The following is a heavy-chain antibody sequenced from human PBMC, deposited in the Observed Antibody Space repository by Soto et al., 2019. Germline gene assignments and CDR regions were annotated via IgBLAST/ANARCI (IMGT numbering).Heavy chain of an antibody. Sequence: SVKVSCKASGGTFSSYTISWVRQAPGQGLEWMGRIIPILGIANYAQKFQGRVTITADKSTSTAYMELSSLRSEDTAVYYCASTPRGVVGAPRINWFAPWGQGTLVTVPS. CDR2: IIPILGIA. D-gene: IGHD2-15*01. J-gene: IGHJ5*02. CDR1: GGTFSSYT. CDR3: ASTPRGVVGAPRINWFAP. V-gene: IGHV1-69*02.